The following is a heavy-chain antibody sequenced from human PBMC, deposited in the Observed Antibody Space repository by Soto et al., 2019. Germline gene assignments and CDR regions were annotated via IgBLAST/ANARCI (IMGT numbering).Heavy chain of an antibody. CDR2: ISRDGGTK. J-gene: IGHJ4*02. CDR3: TGEVASGY. Sequence: QVQLVESGGGVVQPGRSLRLSCAGSGFTVSPYGMHWVRQAPGKGLEWVAVISRDGGTKYYADSVKGRFTISRDNSRNTLFLEMNSLRGDDMAVYYCTGEVASGYWGQGTLVTVSS. CDR1: GFTVSPYG. V-gene: IGHV3-30*03. D-gene: IGHD2-8*02.